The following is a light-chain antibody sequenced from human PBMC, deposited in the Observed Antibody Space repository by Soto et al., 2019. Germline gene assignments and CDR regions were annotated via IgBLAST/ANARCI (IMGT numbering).Light chain of an antibody. CDR2: DAS. J-gene: IGKJ5*01. CDR1: QGISGA. CDR3: QQFNNYPHRIT. V-gene: IGKV1D-13*01. Sequence: AIQLTKSPSSLSASVGDRVTITCRASQGISGALAWYQQKAGKAPKLLIYDASSLESGVPSRFSGSGSGTDFTLTISSLQPEDFATYDCQQFNNYPHRITFGQGTRLEIK.